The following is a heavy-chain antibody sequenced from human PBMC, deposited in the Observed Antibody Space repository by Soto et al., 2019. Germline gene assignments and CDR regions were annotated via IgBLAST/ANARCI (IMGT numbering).Heavy chain of an antibody. V-gene: IGHV4-59*01. CDR1: GGSISSYY. D-gene: IGHD1-26*01. CDR2: IYYSGST. J-gene: IGHJ4*02. CDR3: ARGGSYLPI. Sequence: SETLSLTCTVSGGSISSYYWSWIRQPPGKGLEWIGYIYYSGSTNYNPSLKSRVTISVDTSKNQFSLKLSSVTAADTAVYYCARGGSYLPIWGQGTLVTVSS.